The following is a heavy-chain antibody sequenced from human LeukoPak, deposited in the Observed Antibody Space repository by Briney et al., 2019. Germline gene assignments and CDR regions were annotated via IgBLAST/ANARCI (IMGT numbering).Heavy chain of an antibody. CDR2: VSSGSNT. D-gene: IGHD1-26*01. J-gene: IGHJ4*02. CDR3: ARGWEGGYYFDY. V-gene: IGHV3-23*01. CDR1: GFTFSTNG. Sequence: PGGSLKLSCVASGFTFSTNGMTWVRQAPGKGLEWVSAVSSGSNTFYADSVKGRFTISRHNSKNTLYLQMNSLRAEDTAVYYCARGWEGGYYFDYWGQGTLVTVSS.